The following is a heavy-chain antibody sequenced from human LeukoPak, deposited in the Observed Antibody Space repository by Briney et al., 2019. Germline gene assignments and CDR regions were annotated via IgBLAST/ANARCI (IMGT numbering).Heavy chain of an antibody. CDR3: ARGNGDYAYFDY. Sequence: SETLSLTCTVSGGSISSYYWSWIRQPPGKGLEWIGYIYYSGSTNYNPSLKSRVTISVDTSKNQFSLKLSSVTAADTAVYYCARGNGDYAYFDYWGQGTLVTVSS. CDR1: GGSISSYY. V-gene: IGHV4-59*01. D-gene: IGHD4-17*01. J-gene: IGHJ4*02. CDR2: IYYSGST.